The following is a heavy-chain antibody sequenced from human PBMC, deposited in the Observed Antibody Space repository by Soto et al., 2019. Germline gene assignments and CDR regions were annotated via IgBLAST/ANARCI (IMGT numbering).Heavy chain of an antibody. J-gene: IGHJ5*02. CDR1: GGSFSGYY. CDR3: ARRITMVRGVTPTNWFDP. CDR2: INHSGST. Sequence: SETLSLTCAVYGGSFSGYYWSWIRQPPGKGLEWIGEINHSGSTNYNPSLKSRVTISVDTSKNQFSLKLSSVTAADTAVYYCARRITMVRGVTPTNWFDPWGQGTLVTVSS. D-gene: IGHD3-10*01. V-gene: IGHV4-34*01.